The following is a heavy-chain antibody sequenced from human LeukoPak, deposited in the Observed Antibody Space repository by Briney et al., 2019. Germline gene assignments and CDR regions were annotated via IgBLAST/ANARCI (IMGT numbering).Heavy chain of an antibody. Sequence: SETLSLTCTVSGASISSYYWSWIRQPPGKGLEWIGYIYYSGSINYNPSLKSRVTISVDTSKNQFSLNLTSVTAADTAIYFCARGGYSGYDYREWGQGTLVTVSS. J-gene: IGHJ4*02. V-gene: IGHV4-59*01. CDR1: GASISSYY. CDR3: ARGGYSGYDYRE. CDR2: IYYSGSI. D-gene: IGHD5-12*01.